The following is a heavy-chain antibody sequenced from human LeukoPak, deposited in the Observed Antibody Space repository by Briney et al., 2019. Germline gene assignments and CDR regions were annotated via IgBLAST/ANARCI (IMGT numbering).Heavy chain of an antibody. D-gene: IGHD3-9*01. Sequence: GGSLRLSCAASGFTSSSYSMNWVRQAPGKGLEWVSSITSSSSIYYADSVKGRFTISRDNAKNSLYLQMNSLRAEDTAVYYCARVPEYMDILIVYSTTPDYWGQGTLVTVSS. CDR3: ARVPEYMDILIVYSTTPDY. CDR2: ITSSSSI. CDR1: GFTSSSYS. V-gene: IGHV3-21*01. J-gene: IGHJ4*02.